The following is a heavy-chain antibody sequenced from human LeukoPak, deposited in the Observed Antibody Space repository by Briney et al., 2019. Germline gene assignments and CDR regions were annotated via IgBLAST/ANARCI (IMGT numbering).Heavy chain of an antibody. Sequence: GASVKVSCKASGGTFSSYAISWVRQAPGQGLEWMGWINPNSGGTNYAQKFQGRVTMTRDTSISTAYMELSRLRSDDTAVYYCARDQSGDEQDVWGKGTTVTVSS. J-gene: IGHJ6*04. CDR3: ARDQSGDEQDV. V-gene: IGHV1-2*02. CDR1: GGTFSSYA. CDR2: INPNSGGT. D-gene: IGHD3-10*01.